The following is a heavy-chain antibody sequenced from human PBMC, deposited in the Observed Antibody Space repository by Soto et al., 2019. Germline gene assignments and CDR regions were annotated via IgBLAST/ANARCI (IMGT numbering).Heavy chain of an antibody. Sequence: QLQLQESGPGLVKPSETLSLTCTVSGGSISSSSYYWGWIRQPPGKGLEWIGSIYYSGSTYYNPSLKSRVTISVHTSKHQFSLKLSSVTVADTDVYYCASWYSSSWSSVLGDYWGQGTLVTVSS. V-gene: IGHV4-39*01. D-gene: IGHD6-13*01. CDR3: ASWYSSSWSSVLGDY. J-gene: IGHJ4*02. CDR2: IYYSGST. CDR1: GGSISSSSYY.